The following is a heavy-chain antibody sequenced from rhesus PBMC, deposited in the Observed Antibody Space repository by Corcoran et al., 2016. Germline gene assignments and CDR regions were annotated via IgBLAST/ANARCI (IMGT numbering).Heavy chain of an antibody. V-gene: IGHV4S11*01. D-gene: IGHD6-13*01. CDR3: ARGSGALLDS. J-gene: IGHJ6*01. CDR1: GGSFSSYW. Sequence: QVQLQESGPGLVKPSETLSLTCAVSGGSFSSYWGGWIRQPPGKGLGWIGSIYGSGSSTNYNPSLKSRVTLSVDTSKNQFSLKLSSVTAADTAVYYCARGSGALLDSWGQGVVVTVSS. CDR2: IYGSGSST.